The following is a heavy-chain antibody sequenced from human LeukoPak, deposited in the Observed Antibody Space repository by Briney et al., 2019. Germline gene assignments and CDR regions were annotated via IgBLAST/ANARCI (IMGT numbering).Heavy chain of an antibody. CDR2: INGDGSST. V-gene: IGHV3-74*01. CDR1: GFTFSSYW. J-gene: IGHJ4*02. Sequence: GGSLRLSCAASGFTFSSYWMHWVRQAPGKGLLWVSRINGDGSSTSYADSVKGRFTISRDNAKNTLYLQMNSLRAEDTAVYYCARVDYGSGRVQYYFDYWGQGTLVTVSS. CDR3: ARVDYGSGRVQYYFDY. D-gene: IGHD3-10*01.